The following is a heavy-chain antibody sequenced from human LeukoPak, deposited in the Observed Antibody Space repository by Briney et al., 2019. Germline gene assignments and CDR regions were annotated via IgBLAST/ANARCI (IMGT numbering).Heavy chain of an antibody. CDR3: AKDEKGYYHDTSGYPDAFGI. CDR2: IIPIFGTA. Sequence: SVKVSCKASGGTFSSYAISWVRQAPGQGLEWMGGIIPIFGTANYAQKFQGRVTITADESTSTAYMELSSLRSEDTAVYYCAKDEKGYYHDTSGYPDAFGIWGQGTMVTVSS. J-gene: IGHJ3*02. V-gene: IGHV1-69*13. D-gene: IGHD3-22*01. CDR1: GGTFSSYA.